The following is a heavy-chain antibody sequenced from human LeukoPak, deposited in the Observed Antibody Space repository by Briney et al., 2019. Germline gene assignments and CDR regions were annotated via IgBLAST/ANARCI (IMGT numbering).Heavy chain of an antibody. CDR3: AKDSGYCSSTSCYSGDY. V-gene: IGHV3-23*01. CDR2: ISGSGGST. D-gene: IGHD2-2*01. CDR1: GFTFSSYA. Sequence: GGSLRLSCVASGFTFSSYAMSWVRQAPGKGLEWVSAISGSGGSTYYADSVKGRFTISRDNSKNTLYLQMNSLRAEDTAVYYCAKDSGYCSSTSCYSGDYWGQGTLVTVSS. J-gene: IGHJ4*02.